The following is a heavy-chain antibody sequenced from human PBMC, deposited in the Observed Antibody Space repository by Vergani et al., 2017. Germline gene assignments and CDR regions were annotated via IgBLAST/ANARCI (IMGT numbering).Heavy chain of an antibody. CDR2: INPSGGST. J-gene: IGHJ4*02. Sequence: QVQLVQSGAEVKKPGSSVKVSCKASGGTFSSYAISWVRQAPGQGLEWMGIINPSGGSTTYAQQFQGRLTMTRDTSTSTVYMDLSNLRSEDTAVYYCARPXGDILPPDPRRLDYWGQGTLVTVSS. CDR3: ARPXGDILPPDPRRLDY. V-gene: IGHV1-46*03. CDR1: GGTFSSYA.